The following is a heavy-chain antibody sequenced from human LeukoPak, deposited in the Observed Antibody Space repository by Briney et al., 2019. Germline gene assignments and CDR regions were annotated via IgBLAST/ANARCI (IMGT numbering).Heavy chain of an antibody. Sequence: PGGSLRLSCAASGFTVSSNYMSWVRQAPGKGLEWVSVIYSGGSTYYADSVKGRFTISRDNSKNTLYLQMNSLRAEDTAVYYCARVPVRGVIRYYYYGMDVWGQGTTVTVSS. J-gene: IGHJ6*02. D-gene: IGHD3-10*01. CDR2: IYSGGST. CDR3: ARVPVRGVIRYYYYGMDV. CDR1: GFTVSSNY. V-gene: IGHV3-66*01.